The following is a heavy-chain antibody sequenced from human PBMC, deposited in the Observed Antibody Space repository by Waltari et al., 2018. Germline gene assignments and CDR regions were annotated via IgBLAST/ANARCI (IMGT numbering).Heavy chain of an antibody. CDR2: VYYSGTT. CDR1: GDSISSSNYY. D-gene: IGHD5-12*01. V-gene: IGHV4-39*01. J-gene: IGHJ4*02. CDR3: ARSSAGMPRWLGDY. Sequence: QLQLQESGPGLVKPSETLSLSCSVSGDSISSSNYYWGWIRQPPGKGLGWIASVYYSGTTYYNPSRKSRVTISADTSMNQFDLRLTSVTATDTAVYYCARSSAGMPRWLGDYWGQGILVTVSS.